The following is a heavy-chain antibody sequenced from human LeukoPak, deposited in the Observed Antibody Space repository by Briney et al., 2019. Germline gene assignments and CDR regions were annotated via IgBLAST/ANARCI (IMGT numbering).Heavy chain of an antibody. CDR2: MNPNSGNT. CDR3: ARGLGGSSGPYYFDY. V-gene: IGHV1-8*03. Sequence: ASVKVSCKASGYTFTGYYMHWVRQATGQGLEWMGWMNPNSGNTGYAQKFQGRVTITRNTSISTAYMELSSLRSEDTAVYYCARGLGGSSGPYYFDYWGQGTLVTVSS. CDR1: GYTFTGYY. J-gene: IGHJ4*02. D-gene: IGHD1-26*01.